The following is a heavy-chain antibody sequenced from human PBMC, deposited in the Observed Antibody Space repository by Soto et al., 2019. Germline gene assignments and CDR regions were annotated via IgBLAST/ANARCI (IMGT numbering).Heavy chain of an antibody. V-gene: IGHV3-66*01. CDR1: DFIVGRNF. J-gene: IGHJ5*02. CDR3: ASGFCRGGTCNRHLES. CDR2: IYSGGNT. D-gene: IGHD1-1*01. Sequence: GGSLRLSCAVTDFIVGRNFMTWVRQAPGKGLESVAVIYSGGNTHHADSVKGRFTISRDTSKSTLYLQMNSLRVEDTALYYCASGFCRGGTCNRHLESWGQGTLVTVSS.